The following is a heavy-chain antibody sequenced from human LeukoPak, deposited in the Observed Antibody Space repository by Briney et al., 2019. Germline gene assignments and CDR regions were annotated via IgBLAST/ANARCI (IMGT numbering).Heavy chain of an antibody. Sequence: GASVKVSCKASGYTFTGYYMHWVRQAPGQGLEWMGWINPNSGGTNYAQRFQGRVTMTRDTSISTAYMELRSLKSDDTAVYYCARDGHPYNWNDFDYWGQGTLVTVSS. D-gene: IGHD1-1*01. CDR2: INPNSGGT. CDR3: ARDGHPYNWNDFDY. V-gene: IGHV1-2*02. J-gene: IGHJ4*01. CDR1: GYTFTGYY.